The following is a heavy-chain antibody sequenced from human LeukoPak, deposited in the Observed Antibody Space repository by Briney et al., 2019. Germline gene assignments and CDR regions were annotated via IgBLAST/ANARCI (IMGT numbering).Heavy chain of an antibody. CDR3: ARVGALGGHDF. CDR1: GDSISSSNW. V-gene: IGHV4-4*02. Sequence: SETLSLTCAVSGDSISSSNWWSWVRQPPEKGLEWIGEIYHSGNTNYNPPLKSRVTISLDKSKDQFSLKLNSVTAADTAVYYCARVGALGGHDFWGQGSLVTVSS. J-gene: IGHJ4*02. D-gene: IGHD1-26*01. CDR2: IYHSGNT.